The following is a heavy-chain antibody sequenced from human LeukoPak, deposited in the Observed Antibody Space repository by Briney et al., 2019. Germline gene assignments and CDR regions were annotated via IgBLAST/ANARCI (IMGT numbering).Heavy chain of an antibody. V-gene: IGHV3-11*04. CDR3: ARDHVGWFDP. CDR1: GFSFSDYY. J-gene: IGHJ5*02. D-gene: IGHD1-26*01. CDR2: ISTSGGTI. Sequence: PGGSLRLSCAASGFSFSDYYTSWIRQSPGKGLEWVSYISTSGGTIYYADSVKGRFTISRDNAKNSLYLQMNSLRAEDTAVYYCARDHVGWFDPWGQGILVTVSS.